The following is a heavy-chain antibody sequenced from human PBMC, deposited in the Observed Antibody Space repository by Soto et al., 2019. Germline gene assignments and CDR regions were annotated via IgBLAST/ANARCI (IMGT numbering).Heavy chain of an antibody. J-gene: IGHJ4*02. CDR1: GSTSVVYP. V-gene: IGHV3-21*06. CDR3: ARGSGSQHTIFDW. CDR2: ISSTSFYI. Sequence: GGPLSPSCQASGSTSVVYPGSWLRRPPGKGLEWISSISSTSFYIYYSDSVKGRFTVSRDNSKNLLFLQMVSLRAEDTAVYFCARGSGSQHTIFDWWGQGSQVTVSS. D-gene: IGHD1-26*01.